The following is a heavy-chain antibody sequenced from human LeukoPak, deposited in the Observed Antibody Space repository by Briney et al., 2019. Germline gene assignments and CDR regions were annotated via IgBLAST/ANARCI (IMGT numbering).Heavy chain of an antibody. V-gene: IGHV3-49*04. CDR3: TRVYCSSTSCYRVLGFDY. J-gene: IGHJ4*02. CDR1: GFTFGDYG. D-gene: IGHD2-2*02. Sequence: GRSLRLSCTASGFTFGDYGMSWVRQAPGKGLDWVGFIRSKAYGGTTEYAASVKARFTISRDDSTSIAYLQMNSLKTEDTAVYYCTRVYCSSTSCYRVLGFDYWGQGTLVTVSS. CDR2: IRSKAYGGTT.